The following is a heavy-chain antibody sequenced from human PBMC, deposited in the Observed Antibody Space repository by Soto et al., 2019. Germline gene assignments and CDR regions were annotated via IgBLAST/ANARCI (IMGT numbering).Heavy chain of an antibody. J-gene: IGHJ4*02. Sequence: EVQLLDSGGGLVQPGGSLRLSCAASGFTFSNYAMTWVRQGPGKGLEWVSGISGSGGRSYYADSVKGRFTISRDNSKSTLYLQMNSLRAEDTAVYYCAKAYFVWSSEQPYYFDYGGQGTLVPVSS. V-gene: IGHV3-23*01. CDR2: ISGSGGRS. D-gene: IGHD3-16*01. CDR1: GFTFSNYA. CDR3: AKAYFVWSSEQPYYFDY.